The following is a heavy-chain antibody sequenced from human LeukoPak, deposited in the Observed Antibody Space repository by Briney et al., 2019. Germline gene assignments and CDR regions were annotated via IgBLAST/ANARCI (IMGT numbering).Heavy chain of an antibody. Sequence: RGSLRLSCAASGFTFSTYGMHWLRQAPGKGLEWVAVIWNDGSNKYYADSVKGRFTISRDNSEDTLYLQMNSLRVDDTAVYYCARAVGPFDYWGQGTLVTVSS. CDR3: ARAVGPFDY. CDR1: GFTFSTYG. J-gene: IGHJ4*02. V-gene: IGHV3-33*01. CDR2: IWNDGSNK.